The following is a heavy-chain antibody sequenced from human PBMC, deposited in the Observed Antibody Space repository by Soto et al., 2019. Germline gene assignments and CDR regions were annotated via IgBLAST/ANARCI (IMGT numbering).Heavy chain of an antibody. CDR1: GGSVSSGSYY. Sequence: SETLSLTCTVSGGSVSSGSYYWSWIRQPPGKGLEWIGYIYYSGSTNYNQSLKSRVTISVDTSKNQISVKLSSVTAADTVVFYCASSSGNSYGYPDAFDIWGQGTMVTVSS. CDR3: ASSSGNSYGYPDAFDI. D-gene: IGHD5-18*01. V-gene: IGHV4-61*01. J-gene: IGHJ3*02. CDR2: IYYSGST.